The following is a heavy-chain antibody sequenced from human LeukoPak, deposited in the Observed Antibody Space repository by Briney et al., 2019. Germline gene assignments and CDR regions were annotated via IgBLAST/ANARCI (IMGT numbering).Heavy chain of an antibody. D-gene: IGHD3-22*01. CDR2: IYYSGST. CDR1: GGSISSSSYY. CDR3: ARGYDSSGYHYPYYFDY. J-gene: IGHJ4*02. Sequence: SETLSLTCTVSGGSISSSSYYWGWIRQPPGKGLEWIGSIYYSGSTYYNPSLESRVTISVDTSKNQFSLKLSSVTAADTAVYYCARGYDSSGYHYPYYFDYWGQGTPVSVSS. V-gene: IGHV4-39*07.